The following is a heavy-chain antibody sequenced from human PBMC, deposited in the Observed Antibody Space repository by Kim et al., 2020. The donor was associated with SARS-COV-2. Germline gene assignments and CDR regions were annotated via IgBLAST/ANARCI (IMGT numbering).Heavy chain of an antibody. CDR2: IGTDGDT. Sequence: GGSLRLSCAASGFTFSSYDMHWVRQAPGKGLEWVSAIGTDGDTYYPGYAEGGFTISRENAKNSLYIQMNNLRAVDTAVYYCARSYHSSGWYGLADYWGQG. D-gene: IGHD6-19*01. J-gene: IGHJ4*02. V-gene: IGHV3-13*01. CDR3: ARSYHSSGWYGLADY. CDR1: GFTFSSYD.